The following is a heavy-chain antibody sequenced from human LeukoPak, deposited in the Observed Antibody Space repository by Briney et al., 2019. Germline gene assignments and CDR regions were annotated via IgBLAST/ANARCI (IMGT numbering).Heavy chain of an antibody. CDR3: AAATELLRPPIFDY. V-gene: IGHV1-58*01. J-gene: IGHJ4*02. CDR1: GFTFTSSA. CDR2: IVVGSGNT. D-gene: IGHD1-26*01. Sequence: SVKVSCKASGFTFTSSAVQWVRQARGQRLEWIGWIVVGSGNTNYAQKFQERVTITRDMSTSTAYMELSSLRFEDTAVYYCAAATELLRPPIFDYWGQGTLVTVSS.